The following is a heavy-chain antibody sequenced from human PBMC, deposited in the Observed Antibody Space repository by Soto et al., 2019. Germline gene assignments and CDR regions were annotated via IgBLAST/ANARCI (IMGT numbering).Heavy chain of an antibody. CDR1: GFTFSDSS. D-gene: IGHD3-3*01. J-gene: IGHJ6*03. V-gene: IGHV3-21*01. Sequence: EVQLVESGGGLVKPGGSLRLSCAASGFTFSDSSMNWVRQVPGKGLEWVSSISRSSSYIHYADSLKGRFTISRDNAKDSLSLQLNSRRAEDTAIYHCARSLRLLEWLSGHHVYYTDVCGKGTTVTASS. CDR3: ARSLRLLEWLSGHHVYYTDV. CDR2: ISRSSSYI.